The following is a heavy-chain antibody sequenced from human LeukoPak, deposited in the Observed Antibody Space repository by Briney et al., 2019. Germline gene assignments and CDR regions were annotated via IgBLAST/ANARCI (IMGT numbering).Heavy chain of an antibody. CDR3: ARGGQGNWPTPFDY. J-gene: IGHJ4*02. CDR2: ISSSSIYV. V-gene: IGHV3-21*01. CDR1: GFTFTS. Sequence: RGSLRPSCAASGFTFTSMTCVRQAPGQGLEWVSSISSSSIYVYYANSVTGRFTISIDNAKNSLYLQMNSLRDEDTAVYYCARGGQGNWPTPFDYWGQGTLVTVP. D-gene: IGHD1-1*01.